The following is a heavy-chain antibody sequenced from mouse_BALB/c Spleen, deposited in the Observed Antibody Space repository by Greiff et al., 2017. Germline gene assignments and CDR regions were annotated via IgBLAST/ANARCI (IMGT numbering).Heavy chain of an antibody. CDR1: GFSLTSYG. Sequence: VQVVESGPGLVAPSQSLSITCTVSGFSLTSYGVHWVRQPPGKGLEWLGVIWAGGSTNYNSALMSRLSISKDNSKSQVFLKMNSLQTDDTAMYYCARISEFAYWGQGTLVTVSA. CDR2: IWAGGST. J-gene: IGHJ3*01. D-gene: IGHD3-1*01. CDR3: ARISEFAY. V-gene: IGHV2-9*02.